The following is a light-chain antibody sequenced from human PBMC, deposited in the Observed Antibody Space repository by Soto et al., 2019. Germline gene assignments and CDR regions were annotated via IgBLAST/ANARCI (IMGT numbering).Light chain of an antibody. CDR1: KLGDSY. J-gene: IGLJ1*01. CDR3: QAWDSSTGV. Sequence: SYELTQPPSVSVSPGQTASITGSGDKLGDSYACWYQQKPGQSPVLVIYQDTKRPSGIPERFSGSNSGNTATLTISGTQATDEADYYCQAWDSSTGVFGAGTKLTVL. V-gene: IGLV3-1*01. CDR2: QDT.